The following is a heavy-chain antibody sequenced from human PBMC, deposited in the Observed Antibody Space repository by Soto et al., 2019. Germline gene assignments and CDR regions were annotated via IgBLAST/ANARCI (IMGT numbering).Heavy chain of an antibody. CDR2: ISGSGGST. Sequence: EVQLLESGGGLVQPGGSLRLSCAASGFTFSTYAVTWVRQAPGKGLEWVSTISGSGGSTYYADSVKGRFTISRDNSKNTLNLQMTSLRAEDTGVYYCEKDQGSSWNEIHYWGQGTLVTVSS. J-gene: IGHJ4*02. V-gene: IGHV3-23*01. CDR3: EKDQGSSWNEIHY. D-gene: IGHD1-1*01. CDR1: GFTFSTYA.